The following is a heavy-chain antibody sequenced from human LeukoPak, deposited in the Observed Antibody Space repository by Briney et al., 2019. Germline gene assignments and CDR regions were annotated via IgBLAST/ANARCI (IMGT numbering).Heavy chain of an antibody. CDR1: GYTLASYD. V-gene: IGHV1-8*01. CDR3: ARDYGGNSGWFDP. Sequence: ASVKVSCKASGYTLASYDINWVRQATGQGHEWMGWMNPNSGTTGYAQKFQDRITLTRDTSISTAYMELSSLTSDDTAVYYCARDYGGNSGWFDPWGQGTLVTVSS. CDR2: MNPNSGTT. J-gene: IGHJ5*02. D-gene: IGHD4-23*01.